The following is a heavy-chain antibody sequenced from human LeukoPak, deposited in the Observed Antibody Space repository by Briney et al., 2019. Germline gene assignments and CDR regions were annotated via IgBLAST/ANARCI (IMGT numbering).Heavy chain of an antibody. CDR2: IYYSGST. J-gene: IGHJ6*03. Sequence: PSETLSLTCAVYGGSFSGYYWSWIRQPPGKGLEWIGYIYYSGSTYYNPSLKSRVTISVDTSKNQFSLKLSSVTAADTAVYYCARDTYDFWSGPMDVWGKGTTVTVSS. V-gene: IGHV4-30-4*08. CDR3: ARDTYDFWSGPMDV. CDR1: GGSFSGYY. D-gene: IGHD3-3*01.